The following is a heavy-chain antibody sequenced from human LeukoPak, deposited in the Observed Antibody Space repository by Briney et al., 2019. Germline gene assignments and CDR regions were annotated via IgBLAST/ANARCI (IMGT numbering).Heavy chain of an antibody. CDR1: GITFSGYS. CDR3: ARANPPAISFFDY. V-gene: IGHV3-21*01. J-gene: IGHJ4*02. Sequence: GGSLRLSCAASGITFSGYSMNWVRQAPGKGLEWVSSISGSGESIYYADSVKGRFTISRDNARNSLCLQMDSLRAEDTAVYYCARANPPAISFFDYWGQGTLVTVSS. CDR2: ISGSGESI. D-gene: IGHD3-9*01.